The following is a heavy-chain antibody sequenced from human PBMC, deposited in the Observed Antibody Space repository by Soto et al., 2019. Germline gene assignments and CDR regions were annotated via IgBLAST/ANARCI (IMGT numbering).Heavy chain of an antibody. D-gene: IGHD5-18*01. V-gene: IGHV4-30-4*01. J-gene: IGHJ5*02. Sequence: SETLSLTCTVSGDSISSNNNYWSWIRQPPGEGLEWIGFISYSGTTSYSPSLKSRVAISLDTSKNQFSLSLSSVTAADTAVYYCARGRGYSYGLDPWGQGTLVTVPS. CDR1: GDSISSNNNY. CDR2: ISYSGTT. CDR3: ARGRGYSYGLDP.